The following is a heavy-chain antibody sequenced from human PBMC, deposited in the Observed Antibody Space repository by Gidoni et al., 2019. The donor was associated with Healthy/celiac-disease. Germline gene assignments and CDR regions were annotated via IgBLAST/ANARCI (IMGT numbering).Heavy chain of an antibody. CDR2: IRGSGGST. Sequence: EVQLLESGGGLVQPGGSLRLSCAASGFTFSSYAMSWGRQAPGKGLEWGSAIRGSGGSTYYADSVKGRFTISRDNSKNTLYLQMNSLRAEDTAVYYCAKVRDYYDSSGYYYDYWGQGTLVTVSS. D-gene: IGHD3-22*01. J-gene: IGHJ4*02. CDR1: GFTFSSYA. V-gene: IGHV3-23*01. CDR3: AKVRDYYDSSGYYYDY.